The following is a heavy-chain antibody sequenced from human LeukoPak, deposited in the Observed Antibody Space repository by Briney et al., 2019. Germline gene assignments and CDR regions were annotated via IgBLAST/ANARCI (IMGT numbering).Heavy chain of an antibody. CDR1: GGSISSYY. D-gene: IGHD4-17*01. Sequence: SETLSLTCTVSGGSISSYYWSWIRQPPGKGLEWNGYIYYSGSTNYNPSLKSRVTISVDTSKNQFSLKLSSVTAADTAVYYCARHEVDYGDYYFDYWGQGTLVTVSS. CDR2: IYYSGST. CDR3: ARHEVDYGDYYFDY. V-gene: IGHV4-59*08. J-gene: IGHJ4*02.